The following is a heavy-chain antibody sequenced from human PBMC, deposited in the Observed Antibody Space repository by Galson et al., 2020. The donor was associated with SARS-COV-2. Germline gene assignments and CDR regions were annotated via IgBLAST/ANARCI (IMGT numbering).Heavy chain of an antibody. CDR1: GDSNSSGGYC. Sequence: SQTLSLTCAVSGDSNSSGGYCRSWIRQPPGKGLEWIGYIYPRGNTYYSPSLKRRVIMSIDTSENQFSLRLSSVTAADTAVYYCARVVYDTTGTTRGDWFDPWGQGTLVTVSS. V-gene: IGHV4-30-2*01. CDR2: IYPRGNT. D-gene: IGHD3-22*01. J-gene: IGHJ5*02. CDR3: ARVVYDTTGTTRGDWFDP.